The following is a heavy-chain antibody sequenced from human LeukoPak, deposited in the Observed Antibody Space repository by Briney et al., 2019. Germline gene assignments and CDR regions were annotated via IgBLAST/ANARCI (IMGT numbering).Heavy chain of an antibody. D-gene: IGHD2-15*01. CDR2: ISDDGSKK. CDR1: TFSFSAYG. CDR3: AKDHGSYCSGGNCYGMNV. Sequence: GTSLRLSCAASTFSFSAYGVHWVRQAPGKGLEWVAVISDDGSKKYYGDSVRGRFTISRDNSKNTLYLQLNSLRVEDTAVYYCAKDHGSYCSGGNCYGMNVWGQGTTVTVSS. J-gene: IGHJ6*02. V-gene: IGHV3-30*18.